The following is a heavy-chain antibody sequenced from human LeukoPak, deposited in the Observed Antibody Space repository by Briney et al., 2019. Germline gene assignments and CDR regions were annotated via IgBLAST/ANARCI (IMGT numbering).Heavy chain of an antibody. Sequence: SSETLSLTCTVSGGSISGYYWNWIRQPPGKGLEWIGYIYYSGSTNYNPSLKSRVTISVDMSKNQFSLKLSSVTAADTAVYYCARALSSWSYYFDYWGQGTLVTVSS. CDR2: IYYSGST. V-gene: IGHV4-59*01. J-gene: IGHJ4*02. CDR3: ARALSSWSYYFDY. CDR1: GGSISGYY. D-gene: IGHD6-13*01.